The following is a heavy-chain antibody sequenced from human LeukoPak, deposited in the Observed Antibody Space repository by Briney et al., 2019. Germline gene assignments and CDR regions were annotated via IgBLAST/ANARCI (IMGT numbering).Heavy chain of an antibody. CDR2: VNHQGGD. CDR1: GGSLTNTNY. CDR3: AREGGPYRPLDY. J-gene: IGHJ4*02. Sequence: SETLSLTCGVSGGSLTNTNYWTWVRQPPGKGLEWIGEVNHQGGDNTNPALMVRGAFAVDTSEKHISLQLTSVTAADTAVYYCAREGGPYRPLDYWGQGTLVTVSS. V-gene: IGHV4-4*02.